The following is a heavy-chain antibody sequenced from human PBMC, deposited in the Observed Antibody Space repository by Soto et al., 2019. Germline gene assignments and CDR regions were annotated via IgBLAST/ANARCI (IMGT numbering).Heavy chain of an antibody. CDR1: GFSFSDSV. Sequence: EVQLVESGGGLVQPGGSLKLSCAASGFSFSDSVMHWVRQVSGKGLEWVGRITSTADTYATAYAASVKGRFTVSRDDSKNTAYLQMNSLKTEDTDVYYCTGSMSFAFDIWGQGTMVHVSS. V-gene: IGHV3-73*01. CDR3: TGSMSFAFDI. CDR2: ITSTADTYAT. J-gene: IGHJ3*02.